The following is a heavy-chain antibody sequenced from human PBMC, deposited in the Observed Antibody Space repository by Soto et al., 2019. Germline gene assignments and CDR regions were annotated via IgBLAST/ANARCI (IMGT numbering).Heavy chain of an antibody. V-gene: IGHV4-30-4*01. CDR1: GGSVTSDEDY. J-gene: IGHJ4*02. CDR2: ISNSGST. D-gene: IGHD5-18*01. CDR3: ATESGSTYGYFDH. Sequence: SETLSLTCTVSGGSVTSDEDYWTWIRQSPGKGLEWIGYISNSGSTGYNPSLKTRLSMSVDRSKNQFTLRLTSVTAADTAVYFCATESGSTYGYFDHWGKGTQVTVS.